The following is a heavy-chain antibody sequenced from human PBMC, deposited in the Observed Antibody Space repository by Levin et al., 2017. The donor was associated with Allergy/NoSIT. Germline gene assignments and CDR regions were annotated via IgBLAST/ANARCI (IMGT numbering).Heavy chain of an antibody. CDR1: GFTFTNAW. V-gene: IGHV3-15*01. D-gene: IGHD5-18*01. CDR2: IKSKADGGTT. CDR3: TTTRPGYSYGAAYYFDY. J-gene: IGHJ4*02. Sequence: GESLKISYAASGFTFTNAWMSWVRQAPGKGLEWVGRIKSKADGGTTDYAAPVKGRFTISRDDSKNTVYLQMESLKTDDTAVYYCTTTRPGYSYGAAYYFDYWGQGTLVSVSS.